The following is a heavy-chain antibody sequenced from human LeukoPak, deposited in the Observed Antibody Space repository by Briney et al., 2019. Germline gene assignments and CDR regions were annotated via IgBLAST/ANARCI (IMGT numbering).Heavy chain of an antibody. V-gene: IGHV3-33*01. CDR1: GFTFRPHP. J-gene: IGHJ4*02. D-gene: IGHD6-19*01. CDR3: TRDPPSSGWALDY. CDR2: IWYDGNTK. Sequence: PGGPLKLSFPPSGFTFRPHPRTWVPKAPGRGLGWVEMIWYDGNTKHYAESVKGRFTISRDNSRDTVFLQMNSLRVEDTAVYYCTRDPPSSGWALDYWGQGALVRVSS.